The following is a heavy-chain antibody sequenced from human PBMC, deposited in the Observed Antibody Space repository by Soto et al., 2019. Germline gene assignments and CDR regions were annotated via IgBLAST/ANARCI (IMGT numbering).Heavy chain of an antibody. CDR3: VKGGWLDF. J-gene: IGHJ5*01. CDR2: INEAGDST. V-gene: IGHV3-23*01. CDR1: QFTFSTFA. Sequence: EVQLLESGGGLVQPGGSLRLSCAASQFTFSTFAMSWVRQAPGKGLEWVSFINEAGDSTKYADSVKGRFTISRDNSKNTLYLQMNSLRAEDTALSHCVKGGWLDFWGQGAPVTLSS.